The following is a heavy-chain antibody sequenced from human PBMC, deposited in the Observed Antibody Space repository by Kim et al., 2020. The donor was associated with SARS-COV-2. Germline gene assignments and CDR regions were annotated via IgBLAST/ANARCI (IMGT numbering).Heavy chain of an antibody. J-gene: IGHJ3*02. Sequence: SETLSLTCTVSGGSISSSSYYWGWIRQPPGKGLEWIGSIYYSGSTYYNPSLKSRVTISVDTSKNQFSLKLSSVTAADTAVYYCARTLEAAAGTGMDDAFDIWGQGTMVTVSS. V-gene: IGHV4-39*01. D-gene: IGHD6-13*01. CDR3: ARTLEAAAGTGMDDAFDI. CDR2: IYYSGST. CDR1: GGSISSSSYY.